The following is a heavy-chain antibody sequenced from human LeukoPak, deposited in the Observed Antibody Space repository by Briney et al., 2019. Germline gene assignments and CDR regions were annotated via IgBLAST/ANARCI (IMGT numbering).Heavy chain of an antibody. D-gene: IGHD1-26*01. J-gene: IGHJ3*02. CDR2: ISSSGSTI. CDR1: GFTFSSYE. V-gene: IGHV3-48*03. CDR3: AILPEGSGDAFDI. Sequence: PGGSLRLSCAASGFTFSSYEMNWVRQAPGKGLEWVSYISSSGSTIYYADSVKGRFTISRDNAKNSLYLQMNSLRAEDTAVYYCAILPEGSGDAFDIWGQGTMVTVSS.